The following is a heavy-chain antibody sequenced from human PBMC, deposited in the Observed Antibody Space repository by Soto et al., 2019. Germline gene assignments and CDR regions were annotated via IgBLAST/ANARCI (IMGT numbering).Heavy chain of an antibody. Sequence: EVQLLESGGGLVQPGGSLRLSCAVSGFTFTTYAMSWVRQAPGKGLEWVSAISGSVSSTYYADSVKGRFTISIDNSDNTLFLQMNSLKAEDTAVYYCAKGEVPDRYYYYALDVWGQGTTVTVSS. CDR2: ISGSVSST. J-gene: IGHJ6*02. CDR1: GFTFTTYA. CDR3: AKGEVPDRYYYYALDV. V-gene: IGHV3-23*01.